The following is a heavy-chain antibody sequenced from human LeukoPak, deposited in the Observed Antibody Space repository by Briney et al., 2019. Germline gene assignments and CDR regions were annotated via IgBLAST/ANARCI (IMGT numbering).Heavy chain of an antibody. D-gene: IGHD3-22*01. J-gene: IGHJ3*01. CDR2: MTSSRYI. CDR1: GFSLKTYN. V-gene: IGHV3-21*04. Sequence: PGGSLRLSCAACGFSLKTYNMNWVRQAPGKGLEWVSSMTSSRYIYYADSVKGRFTISRDDANNLVFLQMHSLRAEDTAIYYCTRDQFFDYDNDDAFDVWGQGTKVIVSS. CDR3: TRDQFFDYDNDDAFDV.